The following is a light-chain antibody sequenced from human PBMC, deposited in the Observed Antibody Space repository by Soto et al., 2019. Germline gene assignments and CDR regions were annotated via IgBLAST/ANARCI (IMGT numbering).Light chain of an antibody. J-gene: IGKJ5*01. CDR2: DAS. Sequence: EIVLTQSPVTLSLSPGERATLSCRASESVSYSLAWYQQKPGQAPRLFIYDASNRATGIPARFSGSGSGTDFTLTIRSLEPEDFAVYYCQQRRNSITFGQGTRLEIK. V-gene: IGKV3-11*01. CDR1: ESVSYS. CDR3: QQRRNSIT.